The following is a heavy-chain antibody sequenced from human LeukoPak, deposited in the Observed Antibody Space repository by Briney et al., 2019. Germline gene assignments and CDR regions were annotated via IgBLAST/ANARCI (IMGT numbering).Heavy chain of an antibody. V-gene: IGHV1-24*01. Sequence: ASVKVSCKASGYIFTCCYLHWVRQAPGKGLEWMGGFDPEDVETIYAQKFQGRVTMTEDTYTDTAYMELSSLRSEDTAVYYCATYSGYAAYWGQGTLVSVSS. CDR3: ATYSGYAAY. CDR1: GYIFTCCY. J-gene: IGHJ4*02. D-gene: IGHD5-12*01. CDR2: FDPEDVET.